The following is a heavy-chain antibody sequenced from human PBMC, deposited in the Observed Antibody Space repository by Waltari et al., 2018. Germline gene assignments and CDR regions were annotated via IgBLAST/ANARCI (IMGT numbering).Heavy chain of an antibody. Sequence: QVQLQESGPGLLNPSETLSLTCRVSGGSVSGDYWSWIRQPPGKGLEFIAYMSHSGALIKNPSLKSRVTISLDTSKNQFSLNLDSVNAADTAVYYCARQIGGRLLWDYWGQGTLVVVSS. CDR1: GGSVSGDY. CDR3: ARQIGGRLLWDY. CDR2: MSHSGAL. J-gene: IGHJ4*02. V-gene: IGHV4-59*02. D-gene: IGHD2-21*02.